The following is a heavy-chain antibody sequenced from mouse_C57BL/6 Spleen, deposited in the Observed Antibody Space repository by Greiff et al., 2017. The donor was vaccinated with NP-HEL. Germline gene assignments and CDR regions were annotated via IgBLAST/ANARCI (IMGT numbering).Heavy chain of an antibody. CDR3: ARSITTVAAMDY. CDR1: GYTFTSYW. CDR2: IYPGSGST. J-gene: IGHJ4*01. Sequence: VQLQQPGAELVKPGASVKMSCKASGYTFTSYWITWVKQRPGQGLEWIGDIYPGSGSTNYNEKFKSKATLTVDTSSSTAYMQLSSLTSEDSAVYYCARSITTVAAMDYWGQGTSVTVSS. V-gene: IGHV1-55*01. D-gene: IGHD1-1*01.